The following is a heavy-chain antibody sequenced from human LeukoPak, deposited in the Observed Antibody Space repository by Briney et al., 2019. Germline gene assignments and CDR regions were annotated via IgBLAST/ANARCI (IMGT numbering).Heavy chain of an antibody. CDR1: GFTFSSYA. V-gene: IGHV3-64D*06. Sequence: GGSLRLSCSASGFTFSSYAMNWVRQAPGKGLEYVSAITSNGGSTYYADSVKGRFTISRVNSKNTLYLQMSSLRAEDTAVYYCVKGRCSGSSCYGGDYWGQGTLVTVSS. J-gene: IGHJ4*02. D-gene: IGHD2-2*01. CDR3: VKGRCSGSSCYGGDY. CDR2: ITSNGGST.